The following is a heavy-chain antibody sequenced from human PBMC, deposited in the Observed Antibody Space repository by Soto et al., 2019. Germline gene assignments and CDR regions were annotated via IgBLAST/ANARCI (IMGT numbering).Heavy chain of an antibody. Sequence: EVQVLATGGGLIQPGGSLSLSCAVSGFTVNSNYMSWVRQAPGEGLQWVSITNTGGTTYYADSVKGRFTVPRDNSKNTLDLQMNSLRAEDTAVYYCAKGEGFILAVWGQGTTVSVSS. J-gene: IGHJ6*02. V-gene: IGHV3-53*02. CDR1: GFTVNSNY. CDR3: AKGEGFILAV. D-gene: IGHD1-26*01. CDR2: TNTGGTT.